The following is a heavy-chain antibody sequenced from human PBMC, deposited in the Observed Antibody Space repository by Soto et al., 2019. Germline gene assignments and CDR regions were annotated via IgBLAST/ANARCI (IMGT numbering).Heavy chain of an antibody. CDR3: AKDIMLRGVPRHYHYGLDI. Sequence: QVQLVESGGGVVQPGRPLRLSCAASGFTFSNYGIHWVRQAPGKGLEWVAVISYDGNNKYYEDSVKGRFTISRDNSKNTLYLQMNSLRTEDTAEYYCAKDIMLRGVPRHYHYGLDIWGQGTTVTVSS. CDR2: ISYDGNNK. CDR1: GFTFSNYG. V-gene: IGHV3-30*18. J-gene: IGHJ6*02. D-gene: IGHD3-10*01.